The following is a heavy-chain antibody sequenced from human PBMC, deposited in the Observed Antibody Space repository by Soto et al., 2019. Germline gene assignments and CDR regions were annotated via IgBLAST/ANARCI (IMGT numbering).Heavy chain of an antibody. CDR2: INHSGST. CDR1: GGSFSGYY. J-gene: IGHJ6*02. D-gene: IGHD3-22*01. CDR3: ARSHYYDSSGYYYLYYGMDV. Sequence: PSETLSLTCAVYGGSFSGYYWSWIRQPPGKGLEWIGEINHSGSTNYNPSLKSRVTISVDTSKNQFSLKLSSVTAADTAVYYCARSHYYDSSGYYYLYYGMDVWGQGTTVTVTS. V-gene: IGHV4-34*01.